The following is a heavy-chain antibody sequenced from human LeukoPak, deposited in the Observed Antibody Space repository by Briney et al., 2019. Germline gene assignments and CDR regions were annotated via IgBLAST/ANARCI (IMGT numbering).Heavy chain of an antibody. D-gene: IGHD3-22*01. Sequence: SVKVSCKASRDTFTRCAFSWVRQAPGQGLEWMGGIIPIFGTANYAQKFQGRVTITADESTSTAYMELSSLRSEDTAVYYCARGVSGYYYVGFDYWGQGTLVTVSS. V-gene: IGHV1-69*01. CDR3: ARGVSGYYYVGFDY. CDR1: RDTFTRCA. J-gene: IGHJ4*02. CDR2: IIPIFGTA.